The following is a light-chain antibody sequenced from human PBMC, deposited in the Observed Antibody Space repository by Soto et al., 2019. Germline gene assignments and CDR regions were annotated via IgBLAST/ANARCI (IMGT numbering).Light chain of an antibody. Sequence: VLTQSPGTLSLSTGERATLSCRASQSVSSSYIAWYQQKPGQAPRLLIYEASNRATGILARFSGSGSGADFTLTISSLEPEDFALYYCQQHINWPLTFGGGTKV. CDR1: QSVSSSY. J-gene: IGKJ4*01. CDR2: EAS. CDR3: QQHINWPLT. V-gene: IGKV3D-20*02.